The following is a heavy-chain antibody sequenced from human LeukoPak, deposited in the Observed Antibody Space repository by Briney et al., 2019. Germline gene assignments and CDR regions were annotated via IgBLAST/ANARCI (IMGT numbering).Heavy chain of an antibody. CDR3: ARDTGYSYGYWFDP. CDR2: IYDSGST. V-gene: IGHV4-30-4*01. CDR1: GASIRSGDYY. J-gene: IGHJ5*02. D-gene: IGHD5-18*01. Sequence: SETLSLTCTVSGASIRSGDYYWSWIRQPPGKGLEWIGYIYDSGSTYYNPSLKSRISVDTSENRFSLKLSSVTATDTAVYYCARDTGYSYGYWFDPWGQGTLVTVSS.